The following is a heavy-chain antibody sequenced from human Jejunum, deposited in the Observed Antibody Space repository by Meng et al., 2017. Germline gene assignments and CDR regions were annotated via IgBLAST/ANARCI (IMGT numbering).Heavy chain of an antibody. Sequence: SETLSLTCIASGGSISNYFWSWVRQPPGKGLEWIGYVYHTGRTNSNPSLKSRVSISVDTSKSQFSLNLNSVTAADTAVYFCARGLWGSSPVWGQGTMVTVSS. CDR1: GGSISNYF. CDR3: ARGLWGSSPV. CDR2: VYHTGRT. V-gene: IGHV4-59*01. D-gene: IGHD3-16*01. J-gene: IGHJ3*01.